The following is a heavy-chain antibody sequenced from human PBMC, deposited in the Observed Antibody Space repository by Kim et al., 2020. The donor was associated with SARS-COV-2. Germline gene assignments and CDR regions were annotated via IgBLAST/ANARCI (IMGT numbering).Heavy chain of an antibody. J-gene: IGHJ6*02. V-gene: IGHV1-69*13. CDR2: IIPIFGTA. CDR3: AQRAGSYYDFWSGYGPPVVYGMDV. CDR1: GGTFSSYA. D-gene: IGHD3-3*01. Sequence: SVKVSCKASGGTFSSYAISWVRQAPGQGLEWMGGIIPIFGTANYAQKFQGRVTITADESTSTAYMELSSLRSEDTAVYYCAQRAGSYYDFWSGYGPPVVYGMDVWGQGTTVTVSS.